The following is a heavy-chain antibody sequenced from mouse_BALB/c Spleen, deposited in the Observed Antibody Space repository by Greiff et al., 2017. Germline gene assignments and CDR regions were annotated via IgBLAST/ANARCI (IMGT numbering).Heavy chain of an antibody. J-gene: IGHJ2*01. D-gene: IGHD1-2*01. CDR1: GFTFSDYY. Sequence: EVQVVESGGGLVKPGGSLKLSCAASGFTFSDYYMYWVRQTPEKRLEWVATISDGGSYTYYPDSVKGRFTISRDNAKNNLYLQMSSLKSEDTAMYYCARGLRLRLLDYWGQGTTLTVSS. CDR2: ISDGGSYT. CDR3: ARGLRLRLLDY. V-gene: IGHV5-4*02.